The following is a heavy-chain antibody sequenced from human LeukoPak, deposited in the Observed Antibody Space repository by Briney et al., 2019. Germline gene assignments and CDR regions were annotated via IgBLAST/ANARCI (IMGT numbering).Heavy chain of an antibody. CDR3: AKGDGAYCGGDCYTDY. V-gene: IGHV3-23*01. D-gene: IGHD2-21*02. CDR1: GFIFSSHA. J-gene: IGHJ4*02. Sequence: GGSLRLSCAPSGFIFSSHAKRWARHARGEGVEWVSAYSGSGGSTYYAHCVKGRFTNPRDNSKNTLYLQMNSLRAEDTAGYYCAKGDGAYCGGDCYTDYWGEGTLVTVS. CDR2: YSGSGGST.